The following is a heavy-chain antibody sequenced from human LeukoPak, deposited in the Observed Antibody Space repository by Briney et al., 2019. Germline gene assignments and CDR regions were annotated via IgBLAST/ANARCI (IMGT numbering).Heavy chain of an antibody. Sequence: GESLKISCKGSGYSFASYWIGWVRLMPGQGLEWMGIIYPGDSDTKYSPSFQGRVTISADKSINTAYLQWSSLKASDTAMYYCARQGIAVADYWGQGTLVTVSS. J-gene: IGHJ4*02. CDR3: ARQGIAVADY. CDR2: IYPGDSDT. D-gene: IGHD6-13*01. CDR1: GYSFASYW. V-gene: IGHV5-51*01.